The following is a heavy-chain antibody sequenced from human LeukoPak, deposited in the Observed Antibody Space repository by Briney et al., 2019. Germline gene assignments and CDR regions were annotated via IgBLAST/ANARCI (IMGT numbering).Heavy chain of an antibody. CDR1: GFAFTDYA. J-gene: IGHJ6*02. D-gene: IGHD3-3*01. Sequence: GSLRLSCAASGFAFTDYAISWVRQAPGKGLEWVAVISYDGSNKYYADSVKGRFTISRDNSKNTLYLQMNSLRAEDTAVYYCARAGVPLEYYYYYGMDVWGQGTTVTVSS. V-gene: IGHV3-30-3*01. CDR3: ARAGVPLEYYYYYGMDV. CDR2: ISYDGSNK.